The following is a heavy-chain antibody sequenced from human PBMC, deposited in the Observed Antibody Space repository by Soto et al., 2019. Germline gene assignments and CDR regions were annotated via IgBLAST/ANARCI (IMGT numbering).Heavy chain of an antibody. CDR1: GYSFAGYW. V-gene: IGHV5-10-1*01. CDR3: ARQIYDSDTGPNFQYYFDS. Sequence: EFLKISCKGAGYSFAGYWITWVGQNPGKGLEWMGRIDPSDSQTYYSPSFRGHVTISVTKSITTVFLQWSSLRASDTAMYYCARQIYDSDTGPNFQYYFDSWGQGTPVTVSS. J-gene: IGHJ4*02. D-gene: IGHD3-22*01. CDR2: IDPSDSQT.